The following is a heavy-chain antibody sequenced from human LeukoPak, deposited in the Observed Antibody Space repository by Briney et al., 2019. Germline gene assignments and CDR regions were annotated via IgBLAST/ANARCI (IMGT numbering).Heavy chain of an antibody. CDR2: INSDGSST. Sequence: GGSLRLSCAASGFTFSSYWMHWVRQAPGKGLVWVSRINSDGSSTSYADSVKGRFTISRDNVKNTLYLQMNSLRAEDTAVYYCARDSSWYYYYYYGMDVWGQGTTVTVSS. CDR1: GFTFSSYW. J-gene: IGHJ6*02. CDR3: ARDSSWYYYYYYGMDV. V-gene: IGHV3-74*01. D-gene: IGHD6-13*01.